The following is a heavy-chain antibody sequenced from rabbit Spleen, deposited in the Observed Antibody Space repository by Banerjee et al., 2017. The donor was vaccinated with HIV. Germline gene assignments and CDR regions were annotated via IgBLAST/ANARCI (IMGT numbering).Heavy chain of an antibody. CDR2: IYDGSSRST. CDR3: ARAIVPWLGLTRLDL. D-gene: IGHD4-1*01. Sequence: QEQLVESGGGLVKPGASLTLTCTASGFSFSNNYDMCWVRQAPGKGLEWIGCIYDGSSRSTKYASWAKGRFTISKTSSTTVTLQMTSLTAADTATYFCARAIVPWLGLTRLDLWGQGTLVTVS. J-gene: IGHJ3*01. V-gene: IGHV1S45*01. CDR1: GFSFSNNYD.